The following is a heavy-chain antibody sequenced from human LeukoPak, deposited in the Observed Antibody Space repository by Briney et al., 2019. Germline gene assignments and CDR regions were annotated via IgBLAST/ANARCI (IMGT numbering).Heavy chain of an antibody. CDR2: INPNSGGT. Sequence: ASVKVSCKASGYTFTGYYMHWVRQAPGQGLEWMGWINPNSGGTNYAQKFQGRVTMTRDTSIGTAYMELSRLRSDDTAVYYCARAPSDYHSWSGYYSYFDYWGQGNLVTVSS. CDR3: ARAPSDYHSWSGYYSYFDY. V-gene: IGHV1-2*02. CDR1: GYTFTGYY. J-gene: IGHJ4*02. D-gene: IGHD3-3*01.